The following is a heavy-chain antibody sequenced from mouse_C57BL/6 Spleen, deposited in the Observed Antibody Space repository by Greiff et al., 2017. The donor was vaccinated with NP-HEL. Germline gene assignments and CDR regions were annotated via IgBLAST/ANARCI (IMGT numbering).Heavy chain of an antibody. CDR2: ISDGGSYT. V-gene: IGHV5-4*01. CDR3: ARDRSMVTTPFAY. D-gene: IGHD2-2*01. Sequence: EVQLVESGGGLVKPGGSLKLSCAASGFTFSSYAMSWVRQTPEKRLEWVATISDGGSYTYYPDNVKGRFTISRDNAKNNLYLQMSHLKSEDTAMYYCARDRSMVTTPFAYWGQGTLDTVSA. J-gene: IGHJ3*01. CDR1: GFTFSSYA.